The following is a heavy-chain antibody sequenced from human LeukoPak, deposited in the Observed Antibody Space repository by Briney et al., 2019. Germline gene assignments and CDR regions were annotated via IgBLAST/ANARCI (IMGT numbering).Heavy chain of an antibody. CDR1: GGSFSGYY. CDR2: INHSGST. Sequence: PSETLSLTCAVYGGSFSGYYWSWIRQPPGKGLEWIGEINHSGSTNYNPSLKSRVTISVDTSKNQFSLKLSSVTAADTAVYYCARHGYSSAPYAFYYYYYYMDVWGKGTTVTISS. D-gene: IGHD6-25*01. J-gene: IGHJ6*03. V-gene: IGHV4-34*01. CDR3: ARHGYSSAPYAFYYYYYYMDV.